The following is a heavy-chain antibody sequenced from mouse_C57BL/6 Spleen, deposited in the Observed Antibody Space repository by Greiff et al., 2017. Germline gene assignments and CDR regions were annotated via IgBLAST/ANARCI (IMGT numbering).Heavy chain of an antibody. J-gene: IGHJ4*01. CDR1: GYTFTSYW. Sequence: QVQLQQPGAELVRPGTSVKLSCKASGYTFTSYWMHWVKQRPGQGLEWIGVIDPSDSYTNYNQKFKGKATLTVDTSSSTAYMQLSSLTSEDSAVYYCAREGGTRVSYYAMDYWGQGTSVTVSS. V-gene: IGHV1-59*01. D-gene: IGHD4-1*01. CDR3: AREGGTRVSYYAMDY. CDR2: IDPSDSYT.